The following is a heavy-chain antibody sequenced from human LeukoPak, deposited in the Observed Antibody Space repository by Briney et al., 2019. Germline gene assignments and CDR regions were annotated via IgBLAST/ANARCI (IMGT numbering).Heavy chain of an antibody. J-gene: IGHJ6*02. V-gene: IGHV1-18*01. Sequence: ASVKVSCKASGYTFTSYGISWVRQAPGQGLEWMGWISAYNGSTNYAQKLQGRVTMTTDTSTSTAYMELRSLRSDDTAVYYCARSVVPAATSRGYYYYGMDVWGQGTTVTVSS. CDR3: ARSVVPAATSRGYYYYGMDV. CDR2: ISAYNGST. CDR1: GYTFTSYG. D-gene: IGHD2-2*01.